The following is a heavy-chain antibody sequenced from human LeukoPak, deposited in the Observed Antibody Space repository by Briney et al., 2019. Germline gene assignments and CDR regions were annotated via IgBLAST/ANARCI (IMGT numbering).Heavy chain of an antibody. V-gene: IGHV3-21*01. Sequence: GGSLRLSCAASGFTFSSYSMNWVRQAPGKGLEWVSSISSSSYIYYADSVKGRFTISRDNAKNSLYLQMNSLRAEDTAVYYCARNTYGDYYYYGMDVWGQGTTVTVSS. CDR3: ARNTYGDYYYYGMDV. CDR2: ISSSSYI. J-gene: IGHJ6*02. CDR1: GFTFSSYS. D-gene: IGHD4-17*01.